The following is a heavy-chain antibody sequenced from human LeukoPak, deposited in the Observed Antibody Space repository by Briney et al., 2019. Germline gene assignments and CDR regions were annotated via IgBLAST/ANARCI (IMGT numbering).Heavy chain of an antibody. J-gene: IGHJ4*02. CDR3: ARVSPGIAAAGFDY. V-gene: IGHV4-59*12. D-gene: IGHD6-13*01. CDR1: GGSISSYY. Sequence: SETLSLTCTVSGGSISSYYWSWIRQPPGKGLEWIGYIYYSGSTNYNPSLKSRVTISVDKSKNQFSLKLSSVTAADTAVYYCARVSPGIAAAGFDYWGQGTLVTVSS. CDR2: IYYSGST.